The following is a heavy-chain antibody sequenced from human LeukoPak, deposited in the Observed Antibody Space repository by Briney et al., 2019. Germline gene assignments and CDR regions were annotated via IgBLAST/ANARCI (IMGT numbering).Heavy chain of an antibody. CDR1: GGSISSYY. V-gene: IGHV4-59*08. CDR3: AGLNAVATALDK. D-gene: IGHD4-23*01. Sequence: PSETLSLTCAVSGGSISSYYWSWIRQPPGKGLEWIGYIYYSGSTNYNPSLKSRVTISVDTSKNQFSLKLNSVTAADTAVYYCAGLNAVATALDKWGQGTLVTVSS. CDR2: IYYSGST. J-gene: IGHJ4*02.